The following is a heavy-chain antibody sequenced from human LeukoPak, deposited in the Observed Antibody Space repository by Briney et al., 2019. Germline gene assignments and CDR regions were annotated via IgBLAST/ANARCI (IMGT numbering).Heavy chain of an antibody. D-gene: IGHD6-19*01. CDR1: GFTLSSYA. CDR2: ISYDGSNK. CDR3: ARGVAEQWLVQRWFDP. J-gene: IGHJ5*02. V-gene: IGHV3-30*04. Sequence: GRSLRPSCAASGFTLSSYAMHWVRQAPGKGLEWVAVISYDGSNKYYADSVKGRFTISRDNSKNTLYLQMNSLRAEDTAVYYCARGVAEQWLVQRWFDPWGQGTLVTVSS.